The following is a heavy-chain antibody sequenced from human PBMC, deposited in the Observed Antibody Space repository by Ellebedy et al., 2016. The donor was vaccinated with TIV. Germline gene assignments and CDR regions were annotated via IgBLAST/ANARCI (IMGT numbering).Heavy chain of an antibody. Sequence: AASVKVSCKASGYTFIDYYIHWVRQAPGQGLEWMGMINPGGGGTTYAQKFQDRVTMTRDTSTSAVYMDLTSLRSEDTAVYHCARLNPYSSATNYYGMDVWGQGTTVTVSS. D-gene: IGHD6-25*01. CDR3: ARLNPYSSATNYYGMDV. CDR2: INPGGGGT. V-gene: IGHV1-46*01. CDR1: GYTFIDYY. J-gene: IGHJ6*02.